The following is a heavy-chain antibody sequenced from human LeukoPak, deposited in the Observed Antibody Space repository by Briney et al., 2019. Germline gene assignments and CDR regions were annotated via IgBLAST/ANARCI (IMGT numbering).Heavy chain of an antibody. CDR1: GYTFSSYA. Sequence: ASVKVSCKASGYTFSSYAIHWVRQAPGQRLEWMGWINAGTGNRKYSQKFQGRVTITRDTSANTAYMELSSVTSEDTALYYCARFDTTLGFDFWGQGTLVTVSS. J-gene: IGHJ4*02. D-gene: IGHD1-14*01. CDR3: ARFDTTLGFDF. V-gene: IGHV1-3*01. CDR2: INAGTGNR.